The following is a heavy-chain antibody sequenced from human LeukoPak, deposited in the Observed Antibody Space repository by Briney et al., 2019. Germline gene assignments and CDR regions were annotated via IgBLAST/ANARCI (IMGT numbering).Heavy chain of an antibody. Sequence: PSETLSLTCTVSGGSTSSYHWSWIRQPPGKGLEWIGYIYYSGSTNYNPSLKSRVTISVDTSKNQFSLKLSSVTAADTAVYYCARNPHSSSWSRGSWFDPWGQGTLVTVSS. V-gene: IGHV4-59*01. D-gene: IGHD6-13*01. J-gene: IGHJ5*02. CDR2: IYYSGST. CDR1: GGSTSSYH. CDR3: ARNPHSSSWSRGSWFDP.